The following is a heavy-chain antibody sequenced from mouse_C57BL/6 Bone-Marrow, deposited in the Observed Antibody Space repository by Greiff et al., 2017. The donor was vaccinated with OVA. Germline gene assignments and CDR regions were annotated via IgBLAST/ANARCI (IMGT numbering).Heavy chain of an antibody. CDR3: ARSGITTVEGDFAMDY. V-gene: IGHV1-55*01. Sequence: QVQLQQPGAELVKPGASVQMSCKASGYTFTSYWITWVKQRPGQGLEWIGDIYPGSGRTNYNEKFKSKAPLTVDTSSSTAYMQLSSLTSEDSAVYYCARSGITTVEGDFAMDYWGQGTSVTVSS. J-gene: IGHJ4*01. D-gene: IGHD1-1*01. CDR2: IYPGSGRT. CDR1: GYTFTSYW.